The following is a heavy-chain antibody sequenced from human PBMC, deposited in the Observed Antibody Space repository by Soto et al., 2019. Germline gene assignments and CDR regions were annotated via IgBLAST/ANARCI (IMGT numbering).Heavy chain of an antibody. J-gene: IGHJ5*02. CDR3: ARVLGKNYFDP. Sequence: SGPTLVNPTETLTLTCTVSGISLSNDRTGVSWIRQPPGKGLEWIGYIYYSGSTNYNPSFKSRVTISVDTSNNQFSLKLTSVTAADTAVYYCARVLGKNYFDPWGQGTLVTVSS. D-gene: IGHD1-7*01. CDR1: GISLSNDRTG. V-gene: IGHV4-61*01. CDR2: IYYSGST.